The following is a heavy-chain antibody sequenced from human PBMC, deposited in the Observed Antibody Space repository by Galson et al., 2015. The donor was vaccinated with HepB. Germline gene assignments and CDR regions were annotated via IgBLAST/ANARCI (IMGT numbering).Heavy chain of an antibody. D-gene: IGHD5-18*01. V-gene: IGHV4-30-2*01. Sequence: TLSLTCAVSGGSISSGGYSWSWIRQPPGKGLEWIGYIYHSGSTYYNPSLKSRVTISVDRSKNQFSLKLSSVTAADTAVYYCARGASYGSRAYDAFDIWGQGTMVTVSS. CDR3: ARGASYGSRAYDAFDI. CDR1: GGSISSGGYS. J-gene: IGHJ3*02. CDR2: IYHSGST.